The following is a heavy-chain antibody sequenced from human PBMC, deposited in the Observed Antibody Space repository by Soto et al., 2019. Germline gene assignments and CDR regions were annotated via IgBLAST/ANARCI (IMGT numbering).Heavy chain of an antibody. CDR3: ARAVSAPNWFDP. J-gene: IGHJ5*02. CDR1: GVSVSYYY. CDR2: IHSTGGT. Sequence: SETLSLTCTVSGVSVSYYYWNWIRQPPGKGLEWIGHIHSTGGTNYNPSLKSRVTISVDTSKNQFSLKLTSVAAADTAVYYCARAVSAPNWFDPWGQGTLVTVSS. V-gene: IGHV4-59*02. D-gene: IGHD2-2*01.